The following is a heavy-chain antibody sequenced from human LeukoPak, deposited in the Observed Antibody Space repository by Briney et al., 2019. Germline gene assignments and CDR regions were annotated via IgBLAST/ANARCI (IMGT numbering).Heavy chain of an antibody. CDR1: GGCIRAYD. V-gene: IGHV4-59*01. CDR2: IYYSGST. Sequence: SETLSLICTSSGGCIRAYDCRCRWQPPGRGLEWIGYIYYSGSTNHNPSLQSRVTISVDTSKNQFSLKLNSVTAADTAVYYCARGGVPGRFYGCIDDWGQGTLVSVSS. CDR3: ARGGVPGRFYGCIDD. J-gene: IGHJ4*02. D-gene: IGHD3-10*01.